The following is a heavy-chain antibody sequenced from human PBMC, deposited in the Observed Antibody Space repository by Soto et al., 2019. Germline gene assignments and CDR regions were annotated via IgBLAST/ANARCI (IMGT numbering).Heavy chain of an antibody. Sequence: QVQLQESGPGLVKPSGTLSLTCAVFGVSISSSQWWSWVRQPPGRGLEWIGEIYHNEHTNYNPSLRSRLTMSLDKSKNQVSLKLSSVTAADTATYYCGRTKDFFYGVDVWGQGTTVTVSS. V-gene: IGHV4-4*02. J-gene: IGHJ6*02. CDR3: GRTKDFFYGVDV. CDR2: IYHNEHT. CDR1: GVSISSSQW.